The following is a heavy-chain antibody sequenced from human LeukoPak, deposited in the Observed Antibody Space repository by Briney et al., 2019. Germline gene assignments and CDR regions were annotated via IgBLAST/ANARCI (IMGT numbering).Heavy chain of an antibody. Sequence: GGSLRLSCAASGFTFSSTVMTWVRQAPGKGLEWVSTISPDGNYIYYADSLRGRFTMSRDNSKNTLYLQMNRLRGEETAIYYCVKRFAESIVSVYWGQGTLVTVSS. CDR3: VKRFAESIVSVY. J-gene: IGHJ4*02. CDR2: ISPDGNYI. CDR1: GFTFSSTV. V-gene: IGHV3-23*01. D-gene: IGHD2-15*01.